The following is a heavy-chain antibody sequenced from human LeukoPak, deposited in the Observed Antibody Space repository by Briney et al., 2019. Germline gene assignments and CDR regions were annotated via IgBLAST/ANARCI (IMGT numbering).Heavy chain of an antibody. CDR1: GYTFTGYY. CDR3: ARDLNDSNYGYWYFDL. V-gene: IGHV1-2*02. D-gene: IGHD4-11*01. J-gene: IGHJ2*01. CDR2: INPNSGGT. Sequence: ASVKVSCKASGYTFTGYYMHWVRQAPGQGLEWMGWINPNSGGTNYAQKFQGRVTVTRDTSISTAYMELSRLRSDDTAVYYCARDLNDSNYGYWYFDLWGRGTLVTVSS.